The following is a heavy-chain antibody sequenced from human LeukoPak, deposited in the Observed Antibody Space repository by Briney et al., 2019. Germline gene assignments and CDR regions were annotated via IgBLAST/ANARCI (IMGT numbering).Heavy chain of an antibody. CDR2: IKQDGSEK. CDR3: ARDKSAGADTGSSFYY. D-gene: IGHD3-10*01. Sequence: GGSLRLSCAASGFSFNSDWMDWVRQAPGKGLEWVASIKQDGSEKYYVDSVKGRFTFSRDNAKNSLYLQMDSLRAEDTAVYYCARDKSAGADTGSSFYYWGQGALVTVSS. V-gene: IGHV3-7*03. J-gene: IGHJ4*02. CDR1: GFSFNSDW.